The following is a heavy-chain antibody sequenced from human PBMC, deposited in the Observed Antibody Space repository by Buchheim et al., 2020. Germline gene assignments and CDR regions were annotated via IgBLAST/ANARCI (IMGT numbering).Heavy chain of an antibody. Sequence: EVQLVESGGGLVQPGESLRLSCAASGFTFSNFWMSWVRQAPGKGLEWVANIKQDGSEKYFVDSVKGRFTIYREHAKNSLYLQMNSLRAEDTAVYYCVRMGRDFDYWGQGTL. V-gene: IGHV3-7*01. CDR2: IKQDGSEK. D-gene: IGHD5-24*01. CDR1: GFTFSNFW. J-gene: IGHJ4*02. CDR3: VRMGRDFDY.